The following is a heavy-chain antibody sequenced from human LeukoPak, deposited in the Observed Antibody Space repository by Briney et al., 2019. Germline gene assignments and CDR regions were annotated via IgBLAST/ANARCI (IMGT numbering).Heavy chain of an antibody. CDR2: IKQDGSEK. D-gene: IGHD2-15*01. V-gene: IGHV3-7*01. J-gene: IGHJ4*02. CDR1: GFTFSSYW. CDR3: ARLRGYCSGGSCFPPDY. Sequence: GGSLRLSCAASGFTFSSYWMTWVRQTPGKGLECVANIKQDGSEKYYVGSVEGRFTISRDNAKNSLYLQMNSLRVEDTSVYYCARLRGYCSGGSCFPPDYWGQGTQVTVSS.